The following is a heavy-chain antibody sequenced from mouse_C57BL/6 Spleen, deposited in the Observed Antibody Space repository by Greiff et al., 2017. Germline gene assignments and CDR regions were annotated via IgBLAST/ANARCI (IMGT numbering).Heavy chain of an antibody. J-gene: IGHJ2*01. CDR1: GYTFTSYW. Sequence: VQLQQSGTVLARPGASVKMSCKTSGYTFTSYWMHWVKQRPGQGLEWIGAIYPGNSDTSYNQKFKGKAKLPAVTSASTAYMELSSLTNEDSAVYYCTRYGSSSFDYWGQGTTLTVSS. CDR2: IYPGNSDT. D-gene: IGHD1-1*01. V-gene: IGHV1-5*01. CDR3: TRYGSSSFDY.